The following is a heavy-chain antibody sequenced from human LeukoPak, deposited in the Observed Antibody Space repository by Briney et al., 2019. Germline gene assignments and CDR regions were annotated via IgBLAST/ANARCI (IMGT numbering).Heavy chain of an antibody. CDR2: ISSSGNTI. Sequence: GRSLRLSCAASGFTFSIYAMHWVRQAPGKGLQWVSYISSSGNTIYYADSVKGRFSISRDNAKNSLYLQMNSLRAEDTAVYYCARDHSSGWYYFDYWGQGTLVTVSS. CDR3: ARDHSSGWYYFDY. D-gene: IGHD6-19*01. V-gene: IGHV3-48*03. CDR1: GFTFSIYA. J-gene: IGHJ4*02.